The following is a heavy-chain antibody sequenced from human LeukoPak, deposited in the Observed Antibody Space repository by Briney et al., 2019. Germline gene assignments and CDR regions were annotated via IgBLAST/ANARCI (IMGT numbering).Heavy chain of an antibody. Sequence: SETLSLTCAVYGGSFSGYYWRWVRQPPGKGLEWIGEINHSGSTNYYASLMSRVTVSVDTTKNQSSITLSNVTATDPAASYCVGGPWYSSSWWWFDPWGQGTLVTVSS. V-gene: IGHV4-34*01. CDR2: INHSGST. CDR1: GGSFSGYY. J-gene: IGHJ5*02. D-gene: IGHD6-13*01. CDR3: VGGPWYSSSWWWFDP.